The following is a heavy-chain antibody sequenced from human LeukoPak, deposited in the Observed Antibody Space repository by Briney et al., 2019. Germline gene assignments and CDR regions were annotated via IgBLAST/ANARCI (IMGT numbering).Heavy chain of an antibody. J-gene: IGHJ4*02. CDR2: MSTAGTTF. CDR1: GFTFSSYN. CDR3: ARDILEQGSYCFDY. D-gene: IGHD1/OR15-1a*01. Sequence: GGSLRLSCAASGFTFSSYNMNWVRQAPGRGLEWLAYMSTAGTTFYYAHSVKGRFTISRDNAKNSLYLQMNSLRAEDTAVYYCARDILEQGSYCFDYWGQGTLVTVSS. V-gene: IGHV3-48*04.